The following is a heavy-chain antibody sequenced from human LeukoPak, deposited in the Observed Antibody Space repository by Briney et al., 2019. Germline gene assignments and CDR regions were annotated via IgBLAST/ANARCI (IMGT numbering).Heavy chain of an antibody. CDR1: GYTFTGYY. CDR3: AKGVDTAMVSLYFQH. V-gene: IGHV1-2*02. Sequence: ASVKVSCKASGYTFTGYYMHWVRQAPGQGLEWMGWINPNSGGTNYAQKFQGRFTISRDNAKNSLYLQMNSLRAEDTALYYCAKGVDTAMVSLYFQHWGQGTLVTVSS. J-gene: IGHJ1*01. D-gene: IGHD5-18*01. CDR2: INPNSGGT.